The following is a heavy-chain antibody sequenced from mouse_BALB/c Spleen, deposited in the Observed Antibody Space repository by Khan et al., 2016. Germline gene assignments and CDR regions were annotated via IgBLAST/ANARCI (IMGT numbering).Heavy chain of an antibody. CDR1: GFTFSTYA. CDR3: ARVRQAVDY. CDR2: IYSNGGST. V-gene: IGHV5-6-3*01. D-gene: IGHD2-14*01. Sequence: EVELVESGGGLVQPGGSLKLSCAASGFTFSTYAMSWVRQTPDKRLELVATIYSNGGSTYYPDNLKGRVTISRDNAKNTLYLQMSSLKSEDTAMYYCARVRQAVDYWGQGTSVTVSS. J-gene: IGHJ4*01.